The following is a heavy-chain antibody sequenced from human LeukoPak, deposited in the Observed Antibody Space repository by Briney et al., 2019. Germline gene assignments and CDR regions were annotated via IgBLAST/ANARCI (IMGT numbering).Heavy chain of an antibody. J-gene: IGHJ4*02. V-gene: IGHV3-15*01. CDR1: GVTFTDAY. CDR3: THDWDRDLPGD. Sequence: GGSLRLSCRVSGVTFTDAYMSWVRQAPGKGLEWVDRITSTTDGVTTDYAAPVKGRFIISRDDSQKMLFLQMNNLQTEDTAIYYCTHDWDRDLPGDWGQGTLVTVSS. D-gene: IGHD3-9*01. CDR2: ITSTTDGVTT.